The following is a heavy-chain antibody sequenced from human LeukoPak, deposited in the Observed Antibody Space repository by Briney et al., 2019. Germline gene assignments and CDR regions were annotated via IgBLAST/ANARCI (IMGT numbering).Heavy chain of an antibody. Sequence: PSETLSLTCTVSGGSISSIHYYWGWIRQSPGKGLEWIGEINYTGNTNYNPSLKSRVTISVDTSKNQFSLKLSSVTAADTAVYYCARGGSGSSWYGNWFDPWGQGTLVTVSS. V-gene: IGHV4-39*07. CDR1: GGSISSIHYY. D-gene: IGHD6-13*01. J-gene: IGHJ5*02. CDR2: INYTGNT. CDR3: ARGGSGSSWYGNWFDP.